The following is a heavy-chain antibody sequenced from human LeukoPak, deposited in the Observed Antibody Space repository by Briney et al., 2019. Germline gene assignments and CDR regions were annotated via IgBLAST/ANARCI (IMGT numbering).Heavy chain of an antibody. CDR1: GFTFSSYS. CDR3: ARADIAAAGTDY. CDR2: ISSGSTYI. Sequence: GGSLRLSCTASGFTFSSYSMNWVRQAPGKGLEWVSSISSGSTYIYYADSVKGRFTVSRDNAKNSLYLQMNSLRAEDTAVYYCARADIAAAGTDYWGQGTLVTVSS. J-gene: IGHJ4*02. D-gene: IGHD6-13*01. V-gene: IGHV3-21*01.